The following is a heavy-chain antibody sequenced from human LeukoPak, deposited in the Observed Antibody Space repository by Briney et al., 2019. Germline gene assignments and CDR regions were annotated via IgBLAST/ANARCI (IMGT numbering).Heavy chain of an antibody. V-gene: IGHV3-7*01. D-gene: IGHD1-1*01. CDR2: INQDGSAK. Sequence: GGSLRLSCAASGFTVSSNYMSWVRQAPGGGLEWVANINQDGSAKYYVDSMEGRFTISRDNAKNSLYLQMNSLRAEDTAVYYCGRAVSTGTVDYWGQGTLVTVSS. CDR1: GFTVSSNY. J-gene: IGHJ4*02. CDR3: GRAVSTGTVDY.